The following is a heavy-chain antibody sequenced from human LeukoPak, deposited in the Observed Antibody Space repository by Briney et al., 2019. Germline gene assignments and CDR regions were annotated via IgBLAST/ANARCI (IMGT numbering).Heavy chain of an antibody. CDR2: IYYSGSS. J-gene: IGHJ4*02. V-gene: IGHV4-59*01. CDR1: GVSFSSYY. Sequence: PSETLSLTCTVSGVSFSSYYWSWIRQPPGKRLEWIGYIYYSGSSNYNPSLKSRVSMSVDTSKNQFSLKLNSVTAADTALYYCARGYDYGDFNFDYWGQGTLVTVSS. CDR3: ARGYDYGDFNFDY. D-gene: IGHD4-17*01.